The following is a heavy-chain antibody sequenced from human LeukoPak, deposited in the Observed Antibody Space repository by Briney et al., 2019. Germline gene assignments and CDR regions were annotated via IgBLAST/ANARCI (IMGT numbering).Heavy chain of an antibody. CDR2: IYSDGST. Sequence: PGGSPRLSCAASGFAVSSNYMTWVRQAPGKGLEWVSVIYSDGSTYYADSVKGRFTISRDTSKNTLFLQMNSLRAEDAAVYYCASYSSSWYYFDYWGQGTLVTVSS. D-gene: IGHD6-13*01. CDR3: ASYSSSWYYFDY. CDR1: GFAVSSNY. V-gene: IGHV3-53*01. J-gene: IGHJ4*02.